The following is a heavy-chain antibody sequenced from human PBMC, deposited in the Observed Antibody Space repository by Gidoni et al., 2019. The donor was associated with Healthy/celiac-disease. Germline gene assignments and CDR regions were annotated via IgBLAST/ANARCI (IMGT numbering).Heavy chain of an antibody. V-gene: IGHV1-8*01. J-gene: IGHJ4*02. Sequence: QVQLVQSGAEVKKPGASVKGSCEASGYAFTSYDINWVRQATGQGLECMGWMNRNSGNTGYAQKFQGRVTMTRNTSISTAYMELSSLRSEDTAVYYCARGGYYDSSGYLVYWGQGTLVTVSS. D-gene: IGHD3-22*01. CDR2: MNRNSGNT. CDR3: ARGGYYDSSGYLVY. CDR1: GYAFTSYD.